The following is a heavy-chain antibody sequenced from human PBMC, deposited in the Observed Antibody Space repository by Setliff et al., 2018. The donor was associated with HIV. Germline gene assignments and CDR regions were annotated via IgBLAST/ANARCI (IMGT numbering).Heavy chain of an antibody. CDR1: GGSASNGRYY. CDR2: VHYNEKT. Sequence: SETLSLTCTVSGGSASNGRYYWAWIRQPPGKGLEYIGSVHYNEKTYYNPSLKSRVTISIDTSKNQFSLNLTSVTAADTAVYYCARRGDFFYYAMDVWGQGTTVTVSS. J-gene: IGHJ6*02. V-gene: IGHV4-39*01. CDR3: ARRGDFFYYAMDV.